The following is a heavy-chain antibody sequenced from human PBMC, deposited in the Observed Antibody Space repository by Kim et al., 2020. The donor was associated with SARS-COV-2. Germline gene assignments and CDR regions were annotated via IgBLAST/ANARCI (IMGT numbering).Heavy chain of an antibody. CDR1: GGSISSGRYY. CDR3: ARRSMITFGGITYGMDV. D-gene: IGHD3-16*01. CDR2: SHTSGST. V-gene: IGHV4-61*02. J-gene: IGHJ6*02. Sequence: SETLSLTCTVSGGSISSGRYYWSWIRQPAGKGLEWMGRSHTSGSTNYNPSLKSRVTISVDTSKNQFSLKLSSVTAADTAVYYCARRSMITFGGITYGMDVWGQGTTVTVSS.